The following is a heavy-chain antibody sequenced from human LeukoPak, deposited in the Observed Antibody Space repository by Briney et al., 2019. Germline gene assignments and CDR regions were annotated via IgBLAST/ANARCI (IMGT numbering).Heavy chain of an antibody. CDR3: ARASYNWNHRGVFDY. CDR2: IIPIFGTA. D-gene: IGHD1-14*01. CDR1: GGTFSSYA. J-gene: IGHJ4*02. V-gene: IGHV1-69*05. Sequence: GASVKVSCKASGGTFSSYAISWVRQAPGQGLEWMGGIIPIFGTANYAQKFQGRVTITTDESTSTAYMELSSLRSEDTAVYYCARASYNWNHRGVFDYWGQGTLVTVSS.